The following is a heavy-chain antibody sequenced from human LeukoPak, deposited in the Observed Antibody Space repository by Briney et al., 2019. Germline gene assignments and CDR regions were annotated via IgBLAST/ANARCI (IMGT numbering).Heavy chain of an antibody. Sequence: GGSLRLSCAASGFTFSSYSMNWVRQAPGKGLEWVSSISSSSSYIYYADSVKGRFTISRDNAKNSLYLQMNSLRAEDTAEYYCAAFQGEGSRVPDWGQGTLVTVSS. D-gene: IGHD3-10*01. CDR2: ISSSSSYI. CDR3: AAFQGEGSRVPD. CDR1: GFTFSSYS. J-gene: IGHJ4*02. V-gene: IGHV3-21*01.